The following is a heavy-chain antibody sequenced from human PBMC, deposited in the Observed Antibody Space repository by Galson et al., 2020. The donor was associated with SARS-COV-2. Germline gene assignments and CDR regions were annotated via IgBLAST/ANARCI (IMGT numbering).Heavy chain of an antibody. J-gene: IGHJ6*02. CDR3: AKEQPSSSDDYYYGMDV. V-gene: IGHV3-43*02. Sequence: TGGSLRLSCAASGFTFDDYAMNWVRQAPGKGLEWVSLIIGDGVSTYYADSVKGRFTISRDNSKNSLYLQMNSLRTEDTALYYCAKEQPSSSDDYYYGMDVWGQVTTVTVTS. CDR1: GFTFDDYA. CDR2: IIGDGVST. D-gene: IGHD6-6*01.